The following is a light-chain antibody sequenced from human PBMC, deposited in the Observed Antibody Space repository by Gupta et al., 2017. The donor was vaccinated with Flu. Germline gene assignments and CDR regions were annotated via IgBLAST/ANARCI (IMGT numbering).Light chain of an antibody. Sequence: QSVLTQPPSLSGAPGQRVTMSCAGSISNIGAGYDVHWYQQLPGTAPKLLLYGNSNRPSGVPDRFSGSKSGTSASLAITGLQAEDEADYYCQSYDSSLSGSVFGGGTKLTVL. CDR1: ISNIGAGYD. CDR2: GNS. CDR3: QSYDSSLSGSV. J-gene: IGLJ3*02. V-gene: IGLV1-40*01.